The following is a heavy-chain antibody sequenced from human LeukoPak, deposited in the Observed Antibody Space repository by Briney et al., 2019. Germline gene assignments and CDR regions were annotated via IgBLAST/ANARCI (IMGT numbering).Heavy chain of an antibody. Sequence: GGSLRLSCAASGFTFSSYWMSWVRQAPGKGLEWVANIKQDGSEKYYVDSVKGRFTISRDNAKNSLYLQMNSLRAEDTAVYYCARVGLVVVPAAYYMDVWGKGTTVTVSS. CDR3: ARVGLVVVPAAYYMDV. CDR2: IKQDGSEK. D-gene: IGHD2-2*01. CDR1: GFTFSSYW. V-gene: IGHV3-7*01. J-gene: IGHJ6*03.